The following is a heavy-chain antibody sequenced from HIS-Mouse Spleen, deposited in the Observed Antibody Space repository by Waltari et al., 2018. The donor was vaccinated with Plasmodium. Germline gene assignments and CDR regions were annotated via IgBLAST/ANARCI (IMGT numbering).Heavy chain of an antibody. CDR3: AKAQGVINFDY. D-gene: IGHD3-16*01. V-gene: IGHV3-30*18. Sequence: QVQRLESGGGVVRPGRSVSLSCAASGFTFCRYGMHRVRQAPAKGLEWVAVISYDGSNKYYADSVKGRFTISRDNSKNTLYLQMNSLRAEDTAVYYCAKAQGVINFDYWGQGTLVTVSS. CDR1: GFTFCRYG. J-gene: IGHJ4*02. CDR2: ISYDGSNK.